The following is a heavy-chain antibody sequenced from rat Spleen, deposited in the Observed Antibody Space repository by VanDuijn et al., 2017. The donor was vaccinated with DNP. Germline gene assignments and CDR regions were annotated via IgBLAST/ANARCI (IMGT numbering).Heavy chain of an antibody. J-gene: IGHJ2*01. Sequence: EVQLQESGPGLVKPSQSLSLTCSVTGYSITSSYRWNWIRKFPGNKLEWMGYINSAGSTNYNPSLKSRISITRDTSKNQFFLQVNSVTTEDTATYYCATGSYFDYWGQGVMVTVSS. CDR1: GYSITSSYR. CDR2: INSAGST. V-gene: IGHV3-3*01. D-gene: IGHD5-1*01. CDR3: ATGSYFDY.